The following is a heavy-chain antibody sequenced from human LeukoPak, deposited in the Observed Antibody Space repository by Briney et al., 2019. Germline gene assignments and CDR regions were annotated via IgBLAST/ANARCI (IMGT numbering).Heavy chain of an antibody. D-gene: IGHD4-11*01. CDR2: ISGSGTGT. Sequence: GGSLRLSCAASGLTFSSYAMSWVRQAPGNGLEWVSGISGSGTGTYYADSMKGRFTISRDNSKNTLYLQMNSLRAEDTAVYYCAKGRLPYYYGMDVWGQGTTVTVSS. J-gene: IGHJ6*02. V-gene: IGHV3-23*01. CDR3: AKGRLPYYYGMDV. CDR1: GLTFSSYA.